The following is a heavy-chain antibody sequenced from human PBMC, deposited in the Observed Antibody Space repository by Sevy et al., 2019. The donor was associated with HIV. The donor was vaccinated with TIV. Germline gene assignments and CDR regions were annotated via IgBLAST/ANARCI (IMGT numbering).Heavy chain of an antibody. V-gene: IGHV1-8*01. CDR2: MNPNSANT. CDR1: GYTFTSYN. D-gene: IGHD6-13*01. Sequence: ASVKVSCKASGYTFTSYNINWVRQATGQGPEWMGWMNPNSANTGYAQKFQGRVTMTRNTSISTAYMELSSLRSEDTAMYYCARGGAAAGHAFDIWVQGTMVTVSS. CDR3: ARGGAAAGHAFDI. J-gene: IGHJ3*02.